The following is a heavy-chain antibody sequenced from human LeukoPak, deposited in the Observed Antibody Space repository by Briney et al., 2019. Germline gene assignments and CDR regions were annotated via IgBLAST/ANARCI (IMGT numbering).Heavy chain of an antibody. D-gene: IGHD2/OR15-2a*01. J-gene: IGHJ4*02. Sequence: EGSLRLSCAASGFTFSSFWMHWVRQAPGKGLVWVSRINPDGSTTNYADSVKGRFTISRDNAKNTLYLQMNSLRAEDTAVYYCARTGLWRYDYWGQGALVTVSS. CDR1: GFTFSSFW. CDR3: ARTGLWRYDY. CDR2: INPDGSTT. V-gene: IGHV3-74*01.